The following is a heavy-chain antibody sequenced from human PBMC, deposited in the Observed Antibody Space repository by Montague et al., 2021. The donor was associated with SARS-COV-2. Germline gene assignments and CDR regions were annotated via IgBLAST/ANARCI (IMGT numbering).Heavy chain of an antibody. CDR2: IGWRSGSI. D-gene: IGHD5-12*01. CDR1: GFTFGNYV. J-gene: IGHJ5*02. Sequence: SQRLSCAASGFTFGNYVMHWVRQAPGKGLEWVSGIGWRSGSIGYADSVKGRFTISRDNAKNSLYLQMNSLRAEDTALYHCAKGQKIQWLVFNSAPDWFDPWGQGTLVTVSS. V-gene: IGHV3-9*01. CDR3: AKGQKIQWLVFNSAPDWFDP.